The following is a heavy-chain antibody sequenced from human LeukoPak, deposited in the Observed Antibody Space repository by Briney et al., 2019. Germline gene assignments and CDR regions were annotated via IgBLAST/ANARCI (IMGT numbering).Heavy chain of an antibody. CDR3: ARDAKGYCANGVCAD. D-gene: IGHD2-8*01. CDR1: GFTFSSYS. Sequence: GGSLRLSCAASGFTFSSYSMNGVRQAPGKGLEWVSSISSSDNYAYYADSVKGRFTTSRDNAKNSLYLQMNSLRAEDTAVYYCARDAKGYCANGVCADWGQGTLVIVSS. J-gene: IGHJ4*02. V-gene: IGHV3-21*01. CDR2: ISSSDNYA.